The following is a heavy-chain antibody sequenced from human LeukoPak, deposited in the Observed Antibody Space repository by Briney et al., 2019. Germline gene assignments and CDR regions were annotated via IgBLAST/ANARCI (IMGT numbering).Heavy chain of an antibody. D-gene: IGHD2-15*01. CDR1: GFTFSSYG. Sequence: PGRSLRLSCAASGFTFSSYGMHWVRQAPGKGLEWVAVISYDGSNKYYADSVKGRFTTSRDNSKNTLYLQMNSLRAEDTAVYYCANPDVGGGLWGQGTLVTVSS. V-gene: IGHV3-30*18. CDR3: ANPDVGGGL. CDR2: ISYDGSNK. J-gene: IGHJ4*02.